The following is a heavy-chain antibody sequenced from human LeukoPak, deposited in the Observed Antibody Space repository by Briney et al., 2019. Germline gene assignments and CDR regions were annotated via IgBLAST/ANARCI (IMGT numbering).Heavy chain of an antibody. CDR3: ARGYCSGGSCPDY. CDR1: GGTFSSYA. J-gene: IGHJ4*02. Sequence: SVRVSCKASGGTFSSYAISWVRQAPGQGLEWMGGIIPIFGTAKYAQKFQGRVTITADKSTSTAYMELSSLRSEDTAVYYCARGYCSGGSCPDYWGQGTLVTVSS. CDR2: IIPIFGTA. D-gene: IGHD2-15*01. V-gene: IGHV1-69*06.